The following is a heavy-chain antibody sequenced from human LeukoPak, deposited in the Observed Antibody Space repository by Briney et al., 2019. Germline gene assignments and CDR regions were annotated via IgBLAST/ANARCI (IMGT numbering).Heavy chain of an antibody. Sequence: ASVRVSCKASGYTFTSYGISWVRQAPGQGLEWMGWICAYNGNTKHAEKLQGRVTMTTDTSTRTAYMDLRSLRSDDTAVYYCAMIDGYSYGYGAFDIWGQGTMVTVSS. J-gene: IGHJ3*02. D-gene: IGHD5-18*01. CDR1: GYTFTSYG. V-gene: IGHV1-18*01. CDR2: ICAYNGNT. CDR3: AMIDGYSYGYGAFDI.